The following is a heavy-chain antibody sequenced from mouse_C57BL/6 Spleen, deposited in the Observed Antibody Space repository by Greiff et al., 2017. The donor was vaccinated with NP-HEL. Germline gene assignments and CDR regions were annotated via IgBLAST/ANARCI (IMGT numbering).Heavy chain of an antibody. CDR3: ARWYHGYYFDY. CDR2: IDPSDSET. V-gene: IGHV1-52*01. Sequence: QVQLQQPGAELVRPGSSVKLSCKASGYTFTSYWMHWVKQRPIQGLEWIGNIDPSDSETHYNQKFKDKATLTVAKSSSTAYMQLSRLTSEDSAVYFRARWYHGYYFDYWGQGTPLTVSS. D-gene: IGHD1-1*02. CDR1: GYTFTSYW. J-gene: IGHJ2*01.